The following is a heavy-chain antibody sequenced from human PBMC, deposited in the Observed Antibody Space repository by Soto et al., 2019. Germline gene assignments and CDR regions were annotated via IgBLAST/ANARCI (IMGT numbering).Heavy chain of an antibody. V-gene: IGHV3-30*18. CDR3: AKDQAAAAET. D-gene: IGHD6-13*01. Sequence: ESGGGVVQPGRSLRLSCAASGFTFSSYGMHWVRQAPGKGLEWVAVISYDGSNKYYADSVKGRFTISRDNSKNTLYLQMNSLRAEDTAVYYCAKDQAAAAETGGQGTLVTVSS. CDR2: ISYDGSNK. CDR1: GFTFSSYG. J-gene: IGHJ4*02.